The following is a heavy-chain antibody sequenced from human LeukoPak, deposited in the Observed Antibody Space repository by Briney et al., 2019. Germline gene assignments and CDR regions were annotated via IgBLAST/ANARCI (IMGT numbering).Heavy chain of an antibody. CDR1: GGSISSYY. V-gene: IGHV4-59*01. D-gene: IGHD1-26*01. CDR3: ARVSSGSYTGLFDY. J-gene: IGHJ4*02. CDR2: IYYSGST. Sequence: SETPSLTCTVSGGSISSYYWSWIRQPPGKGLEWIGYIYYSGSTNYNPSLKSRVTISVDTSKNQFSLKLSSVTAADTAVYYCARVSSGSYTGLFDYWGQGTLVTVSS.